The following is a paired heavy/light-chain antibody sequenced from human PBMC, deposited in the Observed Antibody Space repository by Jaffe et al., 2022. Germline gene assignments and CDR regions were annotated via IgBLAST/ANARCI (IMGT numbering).Heavy chain of an antibody. V-gene: IGHV1-69*08. CDR1: GGTFSSYT. D-gene: IGHD3-9*01. CDR3: ARDLGYYDILTGYYNSF. J-gene: IGHJ4*02. Sequence: QVQLVQSGAEVKKPGSSVKVSCKASGGTFSSYTISWVRQAPGQGLEWMGRIIPILGIANYAQKFQGRVTITADKSTSTAYMELSSLRSEDTAVYYCARDLGYYDILTGYYNSFWGQGTLVTVSS. CDR2: IIPILGIA.
Light chain of an antibody. V-gene: IGKV2-28*01. J-gene: IGKJ4*01. Sequence: DIVMTQSPLSLPVTPGEPASISCRSSQSLLHSNGYNYLDWYLQKPGQSPQLLIYLGSNRASGVPDRFSGSGSGTDFTLKISRVEAEDVGVYYCMQALQTPNTFGGGTKVEIK. CDR3: MQALQTPNT. CDR2: LGS. CDR1: QSLLHSNGYNY.